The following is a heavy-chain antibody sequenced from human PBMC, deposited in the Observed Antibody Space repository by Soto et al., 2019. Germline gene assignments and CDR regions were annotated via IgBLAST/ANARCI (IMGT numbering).Heavy chain of an antibody. CDR3: ARGQDSGGFI. CDR2: ISSSSGHT. V-gene: IGHV3-11*06. J-gene: IGHJ4*02. D-gene: IGHD1-26*01. CDR1: GFTFSDYY. Sequence: NPGGSLRLSCAASGFTFSDYYMIWIRQVPGKGPEWVSYISSSSGHTNYADSVRGRFAISRDNAKNSLFLQMNSLRAEDTAVYYCARGQDSGGFIWGQGILVTVSS.